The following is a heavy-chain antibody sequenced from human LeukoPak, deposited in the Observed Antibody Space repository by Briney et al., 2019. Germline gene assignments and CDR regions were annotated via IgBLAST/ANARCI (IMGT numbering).Heavy chain of an antibody. CDR2: ISYSSGHR. J-gene: IGHJ4*02. CDR1: GFSFGSSS. D-gene: IGHD2-15*01. Sequence: GGSLRLSCTGSGFSFGSSSMNWIRQAPGKGLDWVASISYSSGHRYYADSVKGRFIVSRDNAQNPLYLQMNSLRVEDTAVYYCARVEEGYCSGGSCYAGHHWGQGTLVTVSS. CDR3: ARVEEGYCSGGSCYAGHH. V-gene: IGHV3-21*01.